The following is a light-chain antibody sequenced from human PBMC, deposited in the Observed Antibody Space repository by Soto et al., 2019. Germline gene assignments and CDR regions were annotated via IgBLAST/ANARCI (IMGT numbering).Light chain of an antibody. Sequence: ILMTDSPSSVSASGGDRVTITYRASQSISSYLNWYQQKPGKAPKLLIYKASTLTSGVPSRFSGSGSGTEFTLTISSLEPDDFATYYCQHYNSYSEAFGQGTKVDIK. V-gene: IGKV1-5*03. J-gene: IGKJ1*01. CDR3: QHYNSYSEA. CDR2: KAS. CDR1: QSISSY.